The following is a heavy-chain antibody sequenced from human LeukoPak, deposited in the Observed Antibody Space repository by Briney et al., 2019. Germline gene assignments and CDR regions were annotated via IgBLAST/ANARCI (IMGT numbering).Heavy chain of an antibody. CDR1: GGSFSGYY. V-gene: IGHV4-4*09. CDR3: ARQGDTAYYFVDL. J-gene: IGHJ2*01. CDR2: IYSSGSA. Sequence: SETLSLTCTVSGGSFSGYYWTWIRQPPGKGLEWIGYIYSSGSAIYNPSLKSRVTISEDTSNNQFTLKLRSVTAADTAVYYCARQGDTAYYFVDLGGRGTVVSV. D-gene: IGHD3-10*02.